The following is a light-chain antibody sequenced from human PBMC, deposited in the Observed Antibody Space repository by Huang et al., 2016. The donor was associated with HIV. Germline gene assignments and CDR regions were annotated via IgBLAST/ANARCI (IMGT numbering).Light chain of an antibody. V-gene: IGKV3D-15*01. Sequence: EIVMTQFSVTLSLSPGERATLSCRARQGVSNNIAWYQQKPGQTPRLLIHGASTRATGIAAKCSGRGSGTDFTLTITSLQPEDYAVYYCQHYNNWPPWTFGPGTQVEI. CDR1: QGVSNN. CDR3: QHYNNWPPWT. CDR2: GAS. J-gene: IGKJ1*01.